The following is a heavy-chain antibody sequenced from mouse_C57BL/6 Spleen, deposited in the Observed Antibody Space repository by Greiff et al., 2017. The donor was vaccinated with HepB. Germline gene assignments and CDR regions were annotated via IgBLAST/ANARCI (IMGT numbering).Heavy chain of an antibody. CDR3: ARKGSDYAWFAY. CDR2: IDPSDSYT. Sequence: VQLQQSGAELVMPGASVKLSCKASGYTFTSYWMHWVKQRPGQGLEWIGEIDPSDSYTNYNQKFTGKSTLTVDKSSSTAYMQLSSLTSEDSAVYYCARKGSDYAWFAYWGQGTLVTVSA. D-gene: IGHD2-4*01. J-gene: IGHJ3*01. V-gene: IGHV1-69*01. CDR1: GYTFTSYW.